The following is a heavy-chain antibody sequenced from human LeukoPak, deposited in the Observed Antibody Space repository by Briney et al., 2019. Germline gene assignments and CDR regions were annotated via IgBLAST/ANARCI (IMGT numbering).Heavy chain of an antibody. CDR1: GFAVGTNY. D-gene: IGHD2-2*01. Sequence: PGGSLRLSCAASGFAVGTNYLSWVRLAPGKGLEWVSVIYAGGAAYYADYVKGRFTISRDTSNNTLILQMHSLGVDDTAAYYCARSTSYHFDSWGQGTLVTVSS. J-gene: IGHJ4*02. V-gene: IGHV3-53*01. CDR3: ARSTSYHFDS. CDR2: IYAGGAA.